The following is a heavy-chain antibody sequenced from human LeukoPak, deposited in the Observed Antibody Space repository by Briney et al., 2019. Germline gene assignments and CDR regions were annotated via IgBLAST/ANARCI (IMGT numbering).Heavy chain of an antibody. V-gene: IGHV4-4*07. Sequence: PSETLSLTCSVSGGSISSYYWSWLRQPAGKGLEWIGRIYTSGSTNYNPSLNSRVTISVDTSKNQFSLKLNSVTAADTAVYYCARGYYYGSGTYYKTWGQGTLVTVSS. D-gene: IGHD3-10*01. J-gene: IGHJ5*02. CDR2: IYTSGST. CDR1: GGSISSYY. CDR3: ARGYYYGSGTYYKT.